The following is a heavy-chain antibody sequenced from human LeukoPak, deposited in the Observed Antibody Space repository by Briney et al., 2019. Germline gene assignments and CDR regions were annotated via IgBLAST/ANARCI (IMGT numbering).Heavy chain of an antibody. Sequence: ASVKVSCKASGYTFTSYGISWVRQAPGQGLEWMGIINPSGGSTSYAQKFQGRVTMTRDMSTSTVYMELSSLRSEDTAVYYCARRITMVRGVRNWFDPWGQGTLVTVSS. CDR1: GYTFTSYG. CDR2: INPSGGST. D-gene: IGHD3-10*01. CDR3: ARRITMVRGVRNWFDP. V-gene: IGHV1-46*01. J-gene: IGHJ5*02.